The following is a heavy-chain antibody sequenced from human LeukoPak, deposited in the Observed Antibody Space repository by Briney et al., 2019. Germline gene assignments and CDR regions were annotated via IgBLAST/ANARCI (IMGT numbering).Heavy chain of an antibody. CDR2: IIPISGTA. V-gene: IGHV1-69*06. CDR1: GYTFTSYA. CDR3: ARGFGSGSYRRNYFYYYMDV. Sequence: SVKVSCKASGYTFTSYAMHWVRQAPGQRLEWMGGIIPISGTANNAQKFQGRVTITADKSTNTAYMELSSLRSEDTAVYYCARGFGSGSYRRNYFYYYMDVWGKGTTVTVSS. D-gene: IGHD3-10*01. J-gene: IGHJ6*03.